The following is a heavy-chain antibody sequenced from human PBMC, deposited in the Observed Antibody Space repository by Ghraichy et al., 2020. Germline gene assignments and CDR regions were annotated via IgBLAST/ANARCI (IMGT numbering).Heavy chain of an antibody. J-gene: IGHJ4*02. V-gene: IGHV3-21*01. CDR3: ARESNGIAVAGTKDYYFDY. Sequence: GGSLRLSCAASGFTFSSYSMNWVRQAPGKGLEWVSSISSSSSYIYYADSVKGRFTISRDNAKNSLYLQMNSLRAEDTAVSYCARESNGIAVAGTKDYYFDYWGQGTLVTVSS. D-gene: IGHD6-19*01. CDR2: ISSSSSYI. CDR1: GFTFSSYS.